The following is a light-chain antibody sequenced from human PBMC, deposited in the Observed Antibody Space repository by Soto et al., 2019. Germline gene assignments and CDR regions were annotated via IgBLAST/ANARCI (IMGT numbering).Light chain of an antibody. CDR2: EVS. V-gene: IGLV2-8*01. Sequence: QSALTQPPSAYGSPGQSVTISCTGTSSDVGGYNYVSWYQQHPGKAPKVMMYEVSKRPSGVPDRFSGSKSGNTASLTVSGLQAEDEADYYCSSYGGTNSLKVFGGGTKLTVL. J-gene: IGLJ2*01. CDR1: SSDVGGYNY. CDR3: SSYGGTNSLKV.